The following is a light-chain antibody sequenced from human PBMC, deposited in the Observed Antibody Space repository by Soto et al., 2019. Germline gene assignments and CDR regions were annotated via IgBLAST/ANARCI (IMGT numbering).Light chain of an antibody. V-gene: IGLV2-14*01. CDR2: EVS. CDR3: SSYKTTNNDV. J-gene: IGLJ1*01. Sequence: QSALTQPASVSGSPGQSITISCTGTSSDVGGYNYVSWYQQHPGKAPKLMIYEVSNRPSGLSNRFSASKSGNTASLTISGLQAEDEADYHCSSYKTTNNDVFGIGTKVTVL. CDR1: SSDVGGYNY.